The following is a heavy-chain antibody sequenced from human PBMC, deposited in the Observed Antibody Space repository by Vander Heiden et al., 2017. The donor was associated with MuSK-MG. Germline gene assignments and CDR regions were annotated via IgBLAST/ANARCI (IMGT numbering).Heavy chain of an antibody. J-gene: IGHJ4*01. CDR1: GGTISSGSYD. V-gene: IGHV4-61*02. D-gene: IGHD6-13*01. Sequence: QVQLQESGPGLVKPSQTLSLTCTVSGGTISSGSYDWSWIRQPAGKGLEWIGRIYTSGRTNDNPSLKSRVTISVDTSKNQFSMKMSSVTAADTAVYYGAREGRSSPVRYWGHGTLVTVYS. CDR2: IYTSGRT. CDR3: AREGRSSPVRY.